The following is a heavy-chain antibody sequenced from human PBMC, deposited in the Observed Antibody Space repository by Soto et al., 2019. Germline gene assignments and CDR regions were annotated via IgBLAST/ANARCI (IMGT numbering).Heavy chain of an antibody. J-gene: IGHJ4*02. CDR2: IHYSGTT. Sequence: SSETMSLTCTVSRGSISRGDEYWSWIRQYPAKGLEWIGYIHYSGTTYSNPSLKSRVIISVDTSKNQFSRRLSSVTAADTAVYYCAIDRGQNYDSSYWYFDNWGQGTLVTVSS. D-gene: IGHD3-22*01. V-gene: IGHV4-31*03. CDR1: RGSISRGDEY. CDR3: AIDRGQNYDSSYWYFDN.